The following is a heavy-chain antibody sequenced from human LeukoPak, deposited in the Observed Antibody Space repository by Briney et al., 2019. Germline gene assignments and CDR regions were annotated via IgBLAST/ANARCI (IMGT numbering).Heavy chain of an antibody. J-gene: IGHJ5*02. Sequence: GESLRLSCAASGFAFSSYWMHWVRQAPGKGLVWVSRINSDGSSTTYADSVQGRFTISRDNAKNTLYLQMNSLRADDTAVYYCARSVYSYYANWFDPWGQGTLVTVSS. CDR3: ARSVYSYYANWFDP. D-gene: IGHD4-11*01. CDR1: GFAFSSYW. CDR2: INSDGSST. V-gene: IGHV3-74*01.